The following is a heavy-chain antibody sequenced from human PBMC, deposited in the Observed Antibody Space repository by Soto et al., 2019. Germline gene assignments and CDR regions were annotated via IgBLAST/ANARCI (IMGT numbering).Heavy chain of an antibody. V-gene: IGHV4-34*01. Sequence: SETLSLTCAVYGGSFSGYYWSWIRQPPGKGLEWIGEINHSGSTNYNPSLKSRVTISVDTSKNQLSLKLSSVTAADTAVYYCARGPGTYYYDSSRRGFDYWGQGTLVTVSS. CDR2: INHSGST. D-gene: IGHD3-22*01. J-gene: IGHJ4*02. CDR3: ARGPGTYYYDSSRRGFDY. CDR1: GGSFSGYY.